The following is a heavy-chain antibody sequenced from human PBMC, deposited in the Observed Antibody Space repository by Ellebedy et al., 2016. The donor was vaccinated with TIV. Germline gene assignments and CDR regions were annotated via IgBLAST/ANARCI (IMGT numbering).Heavy chain of an antibody. D-gene: IGHD3-10*01. Sequence: GGSLRLSCAASGFSLSSCWMHWVRQAPGKGLEWVANIKQDGSEKYYVDSVKGRFTISRDNAKNSLYRQMNSLRAEDTAVYFCGRAIGSGSCYWGQGTLVTVSS. CDR2: IKQDGSEK. CDR3: GRAIGSGSCY. CDR1: GFSLSSCW. V-gene: IGHV3-7*01. J-gene: IGHJ4*02.